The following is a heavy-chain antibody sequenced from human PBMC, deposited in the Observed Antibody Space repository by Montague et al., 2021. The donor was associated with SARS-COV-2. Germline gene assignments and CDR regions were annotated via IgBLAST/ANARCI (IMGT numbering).Heavy chain of an antibody. CDR3: ARTYYDILTGYFVLGDY. CDR1: GFSLSTSGMC. CDR2: XDWDDDK. Sequence: PALVKPTQTLTLTCTFSGFSLSTSGMCVSWIRQPSGKALEWLARXDWDDDKYCSTSLKTRLTISKDTSKNQVVLTMTNMDPVDTATYYCARTYYDILTGYFVLGDYWGQGTLVTVSS. V-gene: IGHV2-70*11. D-gene: IGHD3-9*01. J-gene: IGHJ4*02.